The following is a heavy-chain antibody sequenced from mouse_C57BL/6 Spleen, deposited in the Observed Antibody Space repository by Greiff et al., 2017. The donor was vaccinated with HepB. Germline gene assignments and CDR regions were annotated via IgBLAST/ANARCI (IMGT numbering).Heavy chain of an antibody. J-gene: IGHJ3*01. CDR1: GFTFTDYY. CDR3: ARDYGSSYWFAY. Sequence: DVQLQESGGGLVQPGGSLSLSCAASGFTFTDYYMSWVRQPPGKALEWLGFIRNKANGYTTEYSASVKGRFTISRDNSQSILYLQMNALRAEDSATYYCARDYGSSYWFAYWGQGTLVTVSA. CDR2: IRNKANGYTT. D-gene: IGHD1-1*01. V-gene: IGHV7-3*01.